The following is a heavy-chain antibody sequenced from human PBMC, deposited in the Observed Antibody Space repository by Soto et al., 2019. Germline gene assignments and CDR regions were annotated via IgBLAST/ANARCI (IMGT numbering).Heavy chain of an antibody. CDR3: AKDTGDCRSTSWCDAFDI. CDR2: ISWNSGSI. CDR1: GFTFDDYA. D-gene: IGHD2-2*01. V-gene: IGHV3-9*01. J-gene: IGHJ3*02. Sequence: EVQLVESGGGLVQPGRSLRLSCAASGFTFDDYAMHWVRQAPGKGLEWVSGISWNSGSIGYADSVKGRFTISRDNAKNSLYLQMNSLRAEVTALYYCAKDTGDCRSTSWCDAFDIWGQGTMVTVSS.